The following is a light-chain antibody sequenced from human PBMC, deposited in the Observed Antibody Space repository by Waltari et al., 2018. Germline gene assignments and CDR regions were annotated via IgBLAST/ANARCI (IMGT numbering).Light chain of an antibody. Sequence: EIVLTQSPGTLSLSPGESATLSCRASQSVSSTKLAWYQQKPGQAPRLLIYDTSSRATGIPDRFSCSGSGTDFTLTIRRLEPEDFSLFYCQQYDTSPLTFGGGTKVEIK. CDR3: QQYDTSPLT. V-gene: IGKV3-20*01. J-gene: IGKJ4*01. CDR2: DTS. CDR1: QSVSSTK.